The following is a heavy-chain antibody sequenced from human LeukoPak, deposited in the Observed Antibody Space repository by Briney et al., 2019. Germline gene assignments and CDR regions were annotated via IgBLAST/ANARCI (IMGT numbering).Heavy chain of an antibody. CDR3: ARKFRGYSYGSLDF. D-gene: IGHD5-18*01. CDR2: VSAYNGNT. J-gene: IGHJ4*02. Sequence: ASVKVFCKASGYTFTSNGITWVRQAPGQGLEWMGWVSAYNGNTNYAQKFQGRLTLTTETSTSTAYMELRSLRSDATAVYYCARKFRGYSYGSLDFWGQGTLVTVSS. V-gene: IGHV1-18*01. CDR1: GYTFTSNG.